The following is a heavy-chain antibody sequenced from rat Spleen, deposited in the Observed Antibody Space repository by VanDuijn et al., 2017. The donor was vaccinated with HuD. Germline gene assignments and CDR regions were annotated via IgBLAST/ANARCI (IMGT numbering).Heavy chain of an antibody. CDR3: AREEFGGNWFAY. CDR1: GFTFSNYG. D-gene: IGHD4-3*01. Sequence: EVQLVESGGDLVQPGRSLKLSCAASGFTFSNYGMAWVRQAPTKGLEWVATISFDGSNTYYRDSVRGRFTISRDNAKSTLYLQMNSLRSEDTATYYCAREEFGGNWFAYWGQGTLVTVSS. V-gene: IGHV5-29*01. J-gene: IGHJ3*01. CDR2: ISFDGSNT.